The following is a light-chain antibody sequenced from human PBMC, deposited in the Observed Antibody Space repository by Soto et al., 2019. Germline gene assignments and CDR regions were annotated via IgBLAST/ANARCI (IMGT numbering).Light chain of an antibody. J-gene: IGKJ1*01. V-gene: IGKV1-39*01. CDR1: QTISNY. CDR2: ATS. CDR3: QQSYSTPET. Sequence: DIQMTQFPSSLSASVRDRVTITCRASQTISNYLNWYQQKPGKAPKLLIYATSTLQSGVPSRFSGSGSGTDFTLTISSLQPEDFATYFCQQSYSTPETFSQGTKVEF.